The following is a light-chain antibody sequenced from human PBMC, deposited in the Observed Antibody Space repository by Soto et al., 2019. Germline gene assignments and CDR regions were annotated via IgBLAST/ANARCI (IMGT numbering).Light chain of an antibody. Sequence: QSALTQPPSVSGSPGQSVTISCTGTSSDVGNYNRVSWYQQPPGTAPKVIIYEVSNRPSGVPDRFSGSKSGKTASLTISGLQAEDEADYYCSSYTSSSTYVFGTGTKLTVL. J-gene: IGLJ1*01. CDR3: SSYTSSSTYV. V-gene: IGLV2-18*02. CDR1: SSDVGNYNR. CDR2: EVS.